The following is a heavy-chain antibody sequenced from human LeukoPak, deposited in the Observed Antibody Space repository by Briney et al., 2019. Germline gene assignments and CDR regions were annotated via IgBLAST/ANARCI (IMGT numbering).Heavy chain of an antibody. CDR2: INPSVGTT. J-gene: IGHJ4*02. V-gene: IGHV1-46*01. CDR1: GYTFTTDF. CDR3: ARDLNKGATPGFDY. Sequence: ASVKVSCKASGYTFTTDFIHWVRQAPGQGLDWMGVINPSVGTTSYAQKFQGRVSMTRDMSTSTIYMELSSLRSDDTAVYYCARDLNKGATPGFDYWGQGTLVTVSS. D-gene: IGHD1-26*01.